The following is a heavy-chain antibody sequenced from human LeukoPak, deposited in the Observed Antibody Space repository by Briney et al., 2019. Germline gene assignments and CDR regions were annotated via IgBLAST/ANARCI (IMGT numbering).Heavy chain of an antibody. CDR3: ARVGGSSIPHNGGIAARLYLRY. D-gene: IGHD6-6*01. CDR1: GYTFTSYY. CDR2: INPSGGST. J-gene: IGHJ4*02. V-gene: IGHV1-46*01. Sequence: GASVKVSCKASGYTFTSYYMHWVRQAPGQGLEWMRIINPSGGSTSYAQKFQGRVTMTRDTSTSTVYMELSSLRSEDTAVYYCARVGGSSIPHNGGIAARLYLRYWGQGTLVTVSS.